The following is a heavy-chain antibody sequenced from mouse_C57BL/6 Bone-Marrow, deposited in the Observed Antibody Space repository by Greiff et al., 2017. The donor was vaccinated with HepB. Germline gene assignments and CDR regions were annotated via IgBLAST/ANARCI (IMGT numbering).Heavy chain of an antibody. CDR2: ISGGSSTI. CDR3: ESKIYYCGRSYDYYAMDY. CDR1: GFTFSDYG. V-gene: IGHV5-17*01. D-gene: IGHD1-1*01. Sequence: EVLLVESGGGLVKPGGSLKLSCAASGFTFSDYGMHWVRQAPEKGLEWVAYISGGSSTIYYADRVKGRITISRDKAKNTPFLQMTSLKSEDTAMYYGESKIYYCGRSYDYYAMDYWGQGTSVTVSS. J-gene: IGHJ4*01.